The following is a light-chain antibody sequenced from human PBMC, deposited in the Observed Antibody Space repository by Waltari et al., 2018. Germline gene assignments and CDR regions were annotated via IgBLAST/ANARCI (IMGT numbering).Light chain of an antibody. V-gene: IGKV3-11*01. CDR2: DAS. CDR1: QSVSSY. CDR3: QQRSNWPLT. Sequence: EVVLTQSPGTLSLTAGERAALSCRASQSVSSYLAWYQQKPGQAPRLLIYDASNRATGIPARFSGSGSGTDFTLTISSLEPEDFAVYYCQQRSNWPLTFGGGTKVEIK. J-gene: IGKJ4*01.